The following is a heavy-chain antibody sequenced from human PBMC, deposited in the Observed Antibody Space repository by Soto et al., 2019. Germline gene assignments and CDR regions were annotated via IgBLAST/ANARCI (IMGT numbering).Heavy chain of an antibody. V-gene: IGHV4-39*01. CDR1: GGSITSSSYY. D-gene: IGHD6-13*01. CDR3: ARRYGSSFDY. Sequence: SETLSLTCTVSGGSITSSSYYWGWIRQPPGKGLEWIGSIYYSGSTYYNPSLKSRVTISVDTSKNQFSLKLSSVTAADTAVYYCARRYGSSFDYWGQGTLVTVSS. J-gene: IGHJ4*02. CDR2: IYYSGST.